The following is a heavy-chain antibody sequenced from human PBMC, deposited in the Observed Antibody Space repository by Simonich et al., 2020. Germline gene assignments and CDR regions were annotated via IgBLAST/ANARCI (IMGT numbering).Heavy chain of an antibody. D-gene: IGHD5-12*01. CDR2: IYYSGST. Sequence: QVQLQESGPGLVKPSETLSLTCTVSGGSISSYYWSWLRQPPGKGLEWIMYIYYSGSTNYNPSLKSRVTISVDTSKNQFSLKLSSVTAADTAVYYCARHDRWLQFYFDYWGQGTLVTVSS. CDR1: GGSISSYY. CDR3: ARHDRWLQFYFDY. J-gene: IGHJ4*02. V-gene: IGHV4-59*08.